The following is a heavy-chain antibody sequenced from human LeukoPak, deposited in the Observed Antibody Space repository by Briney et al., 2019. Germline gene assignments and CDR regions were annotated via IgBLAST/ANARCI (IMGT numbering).Heavy chain of an antibody. D-gene: IGHD5-18*01. CDR3: ARAQRGYSYGPFDY. V-gene: IGHV4-59*01. Sequence: SETPSLTYTVSDDSISSYYWSWIRQPPGKGLEWIGYIYYSGSTNYNPSLKSRVTISVDTSKNQFSLKLSSVTAADTAVYYCARAQRGYSYGPFDYCGQGTLVTVSS. J-gene: IGHJ4*02. CDR1: DDSISSYY. CDR2: IYYSGST.